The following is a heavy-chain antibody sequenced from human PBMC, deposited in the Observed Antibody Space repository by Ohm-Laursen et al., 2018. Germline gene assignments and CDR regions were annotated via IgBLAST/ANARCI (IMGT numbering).Heavy chain of an antibody. CDR3: ARDPLRYYDILTGYSYLFDY. D-gene: IGHD3-9*01. Sequence: SSLRLSCAASGFTVSSNYMSWVRQAPGKGLEWVAVIWYDGSNKYYADSVKGRFTISRDNSKNTLYLQMNSLRAEDTAVYYCARDPLRYYDILTGYSYLFDYWGQGTLVTVSS. J-gene: IGHJ4*02. V-gene: IGHV3-33*08. CDR1: GFTVSSNY. CDR2: IWYDGSNK.